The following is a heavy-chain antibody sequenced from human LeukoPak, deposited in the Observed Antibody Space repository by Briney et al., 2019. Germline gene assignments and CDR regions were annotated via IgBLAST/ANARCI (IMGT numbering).Heavy chain of an antibody. J-gene: IGHJ4*02. V-gene: IGHV6-1*01. CDR3: ARGATTYFDY. D-gene: IGHD5-12*01. Sequence: SQTLSLTCAISGDSVSSNSTTWNWVRQSPSRGLEWLGRTYYRSKWYYDYAVSVKSRMTINPGTSKNQFSLQLSSVTPEDTAVYYCARGATTYFDYWGQGTLVTVSS. CDR1: GDSVSSNSTT. CDR2: TYYRSKWYY.